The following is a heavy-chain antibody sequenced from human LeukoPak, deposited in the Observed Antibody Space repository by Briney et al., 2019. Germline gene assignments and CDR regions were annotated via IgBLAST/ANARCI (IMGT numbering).Heavy chain of an antibody. CDR2: IYPGDSDI. V-gene: IGHV5-51*01. Sequence: GESLKISCKVSGYSFTTNWIAWVRQMPGKGLEWMGIIYPGDSDIRYSPSFQGQVTISAEKSISTAYLQWSSLKASDTAMYYCARAQGGLGTGPDYWGQGTLVTVSS. D-gene: IGHD7-27*01. CDR1: GYSFTTNW. CDR3: ARAQGGLGTGPDY. J-gene: IGHJ4*02.